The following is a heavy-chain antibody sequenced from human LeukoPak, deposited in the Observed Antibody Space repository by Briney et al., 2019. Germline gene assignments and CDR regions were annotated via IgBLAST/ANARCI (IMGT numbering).Heavy chain of an antibody. V-gene: IGHV1-2*02. J-gene: IGHJ6*03. CDR3: ARGPRVPYYYYYYMDV. Sequence: ASVKVSCKASGYTFTGYYMHWVRQAPGQGLEWMGWINPNSGGTNYAQKFQGRVTMTRDTSISTAYMELSRLRSEDTAVYYCARGPRVPYYYYYYMDVWGKGTTVTVSS. CDR2: INPNSGGT. CDR1: GYTFTGYY.